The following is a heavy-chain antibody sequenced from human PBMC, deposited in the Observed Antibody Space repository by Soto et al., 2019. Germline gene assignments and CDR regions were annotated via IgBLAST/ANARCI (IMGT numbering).Heavy chain of an antibody. CDR2: IRAYNGNT. CDR3: ARAPMMAGTGSWFDP. D-gene: IGHD6-19*01. Sequence: ASVKVSCKASGYSFSSYTINWVRQAPGQGLEWLGWIRAYNGNTKYVEKLQGRVTMTTDTSTSTAYMELRSLRSDDTAVYYCARAPMMAGTGSWFDPWGQGTLVTVSS. J-gene: IGHJ5*02. V-gene: IGHV1-18*04. CDR1: GYSFSSYT.